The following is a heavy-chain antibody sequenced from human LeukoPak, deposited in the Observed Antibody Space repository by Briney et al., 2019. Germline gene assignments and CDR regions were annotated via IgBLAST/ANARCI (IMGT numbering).Heavy chain of an antibody. CDR1: GFTFSNAW. CDR2: IKSKTDGGTT. CDR3: TTEDSSGYYFDY. Sequence: GGSLRLSCAASGFTFSNAWMSWVRQAPGKGLEWVGRIKSKTDGGTTDYAAPVKGRFTISRDDSKNTLYLQMNSLKTEDTAVYYCTTEDSSGYYFDYWGQGTLVTVSS. D-gene: IGHD3-22*01. V-gene: IGHV3-15*01. J-gene: IGHJ4*02.